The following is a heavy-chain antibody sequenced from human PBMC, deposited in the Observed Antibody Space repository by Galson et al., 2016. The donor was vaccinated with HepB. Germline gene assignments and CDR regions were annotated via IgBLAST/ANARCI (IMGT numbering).Heavy chain of an antibody. J-gene: IGHJ4*02. CDR2: INEDGSEK. CDR3: AIDFDSSRNYEVGH. CDR1: GFTFSNYW. Sequence: SLRLSCAASGFTFSNYWMSWVRQAPGKGLEWVANINEDGSEKYYVDSVKGRFTISRDNAKNSLYLQMNSLRDEDTALYYCAIDFDSSRNYEVGHWGQGTQVTVSS. V-gene: IGHV3-7*03. D-gene: IGHD3-22*01.